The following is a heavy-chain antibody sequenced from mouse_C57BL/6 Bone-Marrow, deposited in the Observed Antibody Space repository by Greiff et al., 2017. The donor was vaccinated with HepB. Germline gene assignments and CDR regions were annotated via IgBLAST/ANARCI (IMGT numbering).Heavy chain of an antibody. CDR1: GYTFTSYW. CDR2: IHPNSGST. CDR3: ARWGTMGYPYYYAMDY. V-gene: IGHV1-64*01. J-gene: IGHJ4*01. Sequence: QVQLQQSGAELVKPGASVKLSCKASGYTFTSYWMHCVKQRPGQGLEWIGMIHPNSGSTNYNEKFKSKATLTVDKSSSTAYMQLSSLTSEDSAVYYCARWGTMGYPYYYAMDYWGQGTSVTVSS. D-gene: IGHD1-1*02.